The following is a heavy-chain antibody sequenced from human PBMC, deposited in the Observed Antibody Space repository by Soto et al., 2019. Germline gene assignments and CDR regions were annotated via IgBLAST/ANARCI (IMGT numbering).Heavy chain of an antibody. D-gene: IGHD3-16*02. CDR2: ISAYNGNT. Sequence: QVQLVQSGAEVKKPGASVKVSCKASGYTFTSYGISWVRQAPGQGLEWMGWISAYNGNTNYVQKLQGRVTITTDTSTSTVYMELRSMRSSDTAVYYCARDPITFGGVIAITLLNFDYWGQGTLVTVSS. J-gene: IGHJ4*02. CDR3: ARDPITFGGVIAITLLNFDY. V-gene: IGHV1-18*01. CDR1: GYTFTSYG.